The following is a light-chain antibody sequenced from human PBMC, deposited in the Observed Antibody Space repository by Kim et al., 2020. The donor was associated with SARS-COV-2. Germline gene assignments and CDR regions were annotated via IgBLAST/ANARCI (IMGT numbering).Light chain of an antibody. J-gene: IGKJ1*01. V-gene: IGKV3-20*01. CDR1: RSFSSSY. CDR2: GAS. CDR3: QQYGSSPRT. Sequence: PGARATPSCRASRSFSSSYLAWYQQKPGQAPRLLIYGASSRATGIPDRFSGSGSGTDFTLTISRLEPEDFAVYYCQQYGSSPRTFGQGTKVDIK.